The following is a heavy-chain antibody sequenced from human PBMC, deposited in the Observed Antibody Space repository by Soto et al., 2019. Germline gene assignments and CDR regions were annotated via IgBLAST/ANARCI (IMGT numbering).Heavy chain of an antibody. CDR3: ARGLATLPVFAFDI. J-gene: IGHJ3*02. V-gene: IGHV2-5*01. Sequence: QITLKGSGPTLVKPTQTLTLTCTLSGISLSTSGVGLGWIRQTPGKALEWLALVYWNDDKHYSPSLKSRLTITKDTPKNQAVLTMTTMAPVDTATSYCARGLATLPVFAFDIWGQGTVVTVSS. CDR1: GISLSTSGVG. D-gene: IGHD1-1*01. CDR2: VYWNDDK.